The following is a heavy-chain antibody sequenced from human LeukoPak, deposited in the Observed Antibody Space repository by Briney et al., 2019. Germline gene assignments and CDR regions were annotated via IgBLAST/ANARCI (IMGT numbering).Heavy chain of an antibody. CDR3: ARRKAYPSYGIDV. CDR2: IYYSGCT. CDR1: GGSISSYY. Sequence: SETLSLTCTVSGGSISSYYWRWLRQPPGKGLEWIGYIYYSGCTNYIPSLRSRVTISVDTSKHQFSLKLSSVTAADTAVYYCARRKAYPSYGIDVWGQGTTVTVSS. D-gene: IGHD2-2*01. V-gene: IGHV4-59*01. J-gene: IGHJ6*02.